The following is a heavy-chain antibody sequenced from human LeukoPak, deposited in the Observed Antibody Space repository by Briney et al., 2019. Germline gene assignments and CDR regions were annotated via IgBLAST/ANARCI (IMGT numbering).Heavy chain of an antibody. Sequence: SETLSLTCTASGGSISSSSYYWGWIRQPPGKGLEWIGSIYYSGSTYYNPSLKSRVTISVDTSKNQFSLKLNSVTAAGTAVYYCARHEIRIYYGSGTLNWFDPWGQGTLVTVSS. CDR1: GGSISSSSYY. CDR2: IYYSGST. D-gene: IGHD3-10*01. V-gene: IGHV4-39*01. J-gene: IGHJ5*02. CDR3: ARHEIRIYYGSGTLNWFDP.